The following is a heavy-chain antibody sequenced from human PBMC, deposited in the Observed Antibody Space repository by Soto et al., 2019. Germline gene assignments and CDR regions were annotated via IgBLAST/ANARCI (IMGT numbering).Heavy chain of an antibody. J-gene: IGHJ4*02. CDR2: IYYSGST. CDR1: GGSISSGGYY. CDR3: ARGGGLAARPHPFDY. D-gene: IGHD6-6*01. Sequence: PSETLSLTCTVSGGSISSGGYYWSWIRQHPGKGLEWIGYIYYSGSTYYNPSLKSRVTISVDTSKNQFSLKLSYVTAADTAVYYCARGGGLAARPHPFDYWGQGTLVTVSS. V-gene: IGHV4-31*03.